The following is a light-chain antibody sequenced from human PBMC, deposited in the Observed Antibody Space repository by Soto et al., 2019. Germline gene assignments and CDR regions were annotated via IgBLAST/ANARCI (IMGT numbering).Light chain of an antibody. Sequence: DIQMTQSPSSLSASVGDSVTLTCRASQRLFSFLNWYQQAPGRAPKLLISTAYKLQSGVPSRFSGSESGTEFTLTMSSLQPEDFAIYFCQQTYSAPFTFGPGTKVDVK. CDR3: QQTYSAPFT. J-gene: IGKJ3*01. CDR2: TAY. CDR1: QRLFSF. V-gene: IGKV1-39*01.